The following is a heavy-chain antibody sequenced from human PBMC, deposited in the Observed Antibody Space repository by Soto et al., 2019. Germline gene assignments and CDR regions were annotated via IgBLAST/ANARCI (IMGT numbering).Heavy chain of an antibody. CDR1: GYTFTSYD. CDR2: MNPNSGNT. Sequence: QVQLGQSGAEVRKPGASVKVSCKTSGYTFTSYDINWVRQATGQGLEWMGWMNPNSGNTGYAQKFXDRSTXXRNTSISTAYMELSSLRSEDTAVYYCARGASVVDYWGQGTLVTVSS. D-gene: IGHD2-15*01. V-gene: IGHV1-8*01. CDR3: ARGASVVDY. J-gene: IGHJ4*02.